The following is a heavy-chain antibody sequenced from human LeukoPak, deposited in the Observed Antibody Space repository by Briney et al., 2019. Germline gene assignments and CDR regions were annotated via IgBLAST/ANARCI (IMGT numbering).Heavy chain of an antibody. V-gene: IGHV4-34*01. Sequence: SETLSLTCAVYGGSFSGYYWSWIRQPPGKGLEWIGEINHSGSTNYNPSLKSRVTISVDTSKNQFSLKLSSVTAADTAVYYCARGVKSRAPSVGATGRVFFDYWGQGTLVTVSS. J-gene: IGHJ4*02. D-gene: IGHD1-26*01. CDR1: GGSFSGYY. CDR2: INHSGST. CDR3: ARGVKSRAPSVGATGRVFFDY.